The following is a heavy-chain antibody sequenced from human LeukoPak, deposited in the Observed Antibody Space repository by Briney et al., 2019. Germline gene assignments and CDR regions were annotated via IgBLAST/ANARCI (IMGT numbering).Heavy chain of an antibody. Sequence: GGTLRLSCAASGFTFNNFGMTWVRRAPGKGLEWVSVISGSGVNTYYADSVKGRFTISRDNSKTTLYLQMNSLRAEDTAVYYCVKHSAPVLAAARFDYWGQGTLVTVSS. D-gene: IGHD2-2*01. CDR2: ISGSGVNT. V-gene: IGHV3-23*01. CDR1: GFTFNNFG. J-gene: IGHJ4*02. CDR3: VKHSAPVLAAARFDY.